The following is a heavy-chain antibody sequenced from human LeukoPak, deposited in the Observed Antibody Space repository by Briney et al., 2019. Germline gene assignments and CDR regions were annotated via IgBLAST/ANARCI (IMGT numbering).Heavy chain of an antibody. V-gene: IGHV1-8*01. CDR3: ARGGYCSGGSCYWDYYYYYYMDV. CDR2: MNPNSGKT. Sequence: GASVKVSCKGSGYTFTSYDINWVRQATGRGLEWMGWMNPNSGKTDCAQKFQGRVTMTRNTSISTAYMELSSLRSEDTAVYYCARGGYCSGGSCYWDYYYYYYMDVWGKGTTVTVSS. D-gene: IGHD2-15*01. J-gene: IGHJ6*03. CDR1: GYTFTSYD.